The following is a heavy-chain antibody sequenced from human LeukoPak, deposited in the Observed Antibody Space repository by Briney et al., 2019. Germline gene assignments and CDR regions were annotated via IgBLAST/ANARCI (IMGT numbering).Heavy chain of an antibody. CDR1: GFTFSNFW. Sequence: GGSLRLSCVGSGFTFSNFWMNWVRQAPGKGLEWVASIKQDGSEKFYVDSVKGRFTISRDNAKNSLHLQMNSLRVEDTAVYYCARVMIGNYGDYPTAFDIWGQGTMVTVSS. D-gene: IGHD4-17*01. CDR2: IKQDGSEK. J-gene: IGHJ3*02. CDR3: ARVMIGNYGDYPTAFDI. V-gene: IGHV3-7*01.